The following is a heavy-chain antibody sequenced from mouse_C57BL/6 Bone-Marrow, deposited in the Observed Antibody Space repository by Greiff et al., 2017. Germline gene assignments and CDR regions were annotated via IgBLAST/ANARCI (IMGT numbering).Heavy chain of an antibody. V-gene: IGHV2-2*01. CDR2: IWSGGST. J-gene: IGHJ1*03. CDR1: GFSLTSYG. D-gene: IGHD4-1*01. Sequence: VQLQQSGPGLVQPSQSLSITCTVSGFSLTSYGVHWVRQSPGKGLEWLGVIWSGGSTDYNAAFISSLSISKDNSKSQVFFKMNSLQADDTAIYYCARRGGTTSYWYFDVWGTGTTVTVSS. CDR3: ARRGGTTSYWYFDV.